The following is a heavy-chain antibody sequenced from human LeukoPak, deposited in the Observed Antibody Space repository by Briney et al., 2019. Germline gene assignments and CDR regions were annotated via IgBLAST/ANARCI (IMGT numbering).Heavy chain of an antibody. CDR3: ARVGNEDAFDI. CDR1: GFTVSSNY. Sequence: PGGSLRLSCAASGFTVSSNYMSWVCQAPGKGLEWVSVIYSGGSTYYADSVKGRFTISRDNSKNTLYLQMNSLRAEDSAVYYCARVGNEDAFDIWGQGTMVTVSS. CDR2: IYSGGST. D-gene: IGHD4-23*01. J-gene: IGHJ3*02. V-gene: IGHV3-53*01.